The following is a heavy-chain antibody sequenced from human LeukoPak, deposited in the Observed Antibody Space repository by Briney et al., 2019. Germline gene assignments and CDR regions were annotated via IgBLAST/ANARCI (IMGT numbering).Heavy chain of an antibody. V-gene: IGHV3-43*02. Sequence: GGSLRLSCAASGFTFDDYAMHWVRQAPGKGLEWVSLISGDGGSTYYADSVKGRFTVSRDNSKNSLYLQMNSLRTEDTALYYRAKVLGGSGSYYYYYYGMDVWGQGTTVTVSS. CDR1: GFTFDDYA. D-gene: IGHD3-10*01. CDR2: ISGDGGST. J-gene: IGHJ6*02. CDR3: AKVLGGSGSYYYYYYGMDV.